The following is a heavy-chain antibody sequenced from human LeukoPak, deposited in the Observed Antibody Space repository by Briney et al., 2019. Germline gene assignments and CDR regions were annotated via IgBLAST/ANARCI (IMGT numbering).Heavy chain of an antibody. CDR2: INWNGSST. V-gene: IGHV3-20*04. Sequence: GGSLRLSCAASGFTFDDYGMSWVRQAPGKGLEWVSGINWNGSSTGYADSVKGRFTISRDNAKNSLYLQMNSLRAEDTAVYYCARVTRIAVAGTEDAFDIWGQGTMVTVSS. D-gene: IGHD6-19*01. CDR3: ARVTRIAVAGTEDAFDI. J-gene: IGHJ3*02. CDR1: GFTFDDYG.